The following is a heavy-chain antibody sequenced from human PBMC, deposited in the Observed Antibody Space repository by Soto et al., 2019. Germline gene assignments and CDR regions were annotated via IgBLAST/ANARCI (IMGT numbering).Heavy chain of an antibody. V-gene: IGHV1-69*06. CDR2: IIPIFGTA. D-gene: IGHD2-15*01. J-gene: IGHJ4*02. Sequence: SVKVSCKASGGTFSSYAISWGREAPVQGLEWMGGIIPIFGTANYAQKFQGRVTITADKSTSTAYMELSSLRSEDTAVYYCARTRERYCSGGSCSLGLFDYWGQGTLVTVSS. CDR3: ARTRERYCSGGSCSLGLFDY. CDR1: GGTFSSYA.